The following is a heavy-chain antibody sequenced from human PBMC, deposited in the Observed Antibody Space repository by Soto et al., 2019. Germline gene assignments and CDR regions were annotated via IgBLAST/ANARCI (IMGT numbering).Heavy chain of an antibody. CDR2: IYYSGST. J-gene: IGHJ6*01. D-gene: IGHD3-3*01. CDR3: RAFLELLLSGYGDYCDGMYV. CDR1: GGSISSSSYY. V-gene: IGHV4-39*01. Sequence: PSETLSLTCTVSGGSISSSSYYWGWIRQPPGKGLEWIGSIYYSGSTYYNPSLKSRVTISVDTSKNQFSLKLSSVTAADTAVYYCRAFLELLLSGYGDYCDGMYVWRRRTTVTGSS.